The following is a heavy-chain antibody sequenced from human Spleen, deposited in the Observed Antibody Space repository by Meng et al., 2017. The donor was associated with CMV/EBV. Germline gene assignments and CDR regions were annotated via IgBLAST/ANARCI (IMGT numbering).Heavy chain of an antibody. CDR3: ARVDRRRILKYCDSACSTTDS. J-gene: IGHJ4*02. D-gene: IGHD2-21*02. CDR2: IDKGGSS. V-gene: IGHV4-4*02. CDR1: SDF. Sequence: SDFWSWVRKVPGKGLEWSGEIDKGGSSNYNPYLKGRVTISVDKCRNQFSLKLASVTAADTAVYYCARVDRRRILKYCDSACSTTDSWGQGTLVTVSS.